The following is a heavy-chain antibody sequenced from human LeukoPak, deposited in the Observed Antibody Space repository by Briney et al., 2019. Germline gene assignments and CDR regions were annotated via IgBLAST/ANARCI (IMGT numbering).Heavy chain of an antibody. CDR2: IYYSGST. Sequence: PSETLSLTCTVSGGSISSSSYSWGWIRQPPGKGLEWIGSIYYSGSTYYNPSLKSRVTISVDTSKNQFSLKLSSVTAADTAVYYCAKGYCSSTSCAAWYFDYWGQGTLVTVSS. J-gene: IGHJ4*02. CDR3: AKGYCSSTSCAAWYFDY. D-gene: IGHD2-2*01. V-gene: IGHV4-39*01. CDR1: GGSISSSSYS.